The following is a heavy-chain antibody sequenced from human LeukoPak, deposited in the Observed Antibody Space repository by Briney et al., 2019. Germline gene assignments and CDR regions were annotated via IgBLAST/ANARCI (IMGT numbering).Heavy chain of an antibody. D-gene: IGHD5-24*01. CDR2: VSLSSTYI. J-gene: IGHJ4*02. Sequence: GGSLRLSCAASGFTFSSYNMHWVRQAPGKGLEWVSSVSLSSTYIYYADSVKGRFTISRDNAKNSLYLQMNSLRAEDTAVYYCAREGRDGYNPDYWGQGTLVTVSS. V-gene: IGHV3-21*01. CDR3: AREGRDGYNPDY. CDR1: GFTFSSYN.